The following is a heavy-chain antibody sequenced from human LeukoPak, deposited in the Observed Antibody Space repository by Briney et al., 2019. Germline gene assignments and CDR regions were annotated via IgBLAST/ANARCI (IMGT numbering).Heavy chain of an antibody. CDR2: IYYTRST. CDR3: AGMRITTPTVRTLDY. J-gene: IGHJ4*02. D-gene: IGHD1-14*01. V-gene: IGHV4-59*01. Sequence: PSEPLSLTCTVSGGSMSTYYWTWIRQPPGKGREWIGFIYYTRSTNYNPSLKSRVTISVDTSKNQFSVKLSSVTAADTAVYYCAGMRITTPTVRTLDYWGQGTLVTVS. CDR1: GGSMSTYY.